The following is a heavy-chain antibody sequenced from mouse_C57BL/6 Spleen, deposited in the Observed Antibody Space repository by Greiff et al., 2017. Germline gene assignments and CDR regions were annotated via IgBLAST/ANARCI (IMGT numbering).Heavy chain of an antibody. CDR1: GYTFTDYY. Sequence: EVQLQQSGPELVKPGASVKMSCTASGYTFTDYYMNWVKQSHGKSLEWIGEIHPNNGGTSYNQKFKGKATLTVDKSSSTAYMELRSLTSEDSAVYYCARSGLLRSYYFDYWGQGTTLTVSS. CDR2: IHPNNGGT. CDR3: ARSGLLRSYYFDY. D-gene: IGHD2-3*01. V-gene: IGHV1-26*01. J-gene: IGHJ2*01.